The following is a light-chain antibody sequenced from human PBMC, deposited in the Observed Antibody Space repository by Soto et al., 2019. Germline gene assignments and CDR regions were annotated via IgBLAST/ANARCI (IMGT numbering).Light chain of an antibody. V-gene: IGKV1-5*01. CDR1: QTVERW. CDR2: DVS. Sequence: DIQMTQSPSTLSASVRDRVIITCRASQTVERWMAWYQQKKGKAPKILISDVSTLERGVPSRFSGSGYATEFTLTISSLQPDDFATYYCQQLNTYPITFGQGTRLEIK. J-gene: IGKJ5*01. CDR3: QQLNTYPIT.